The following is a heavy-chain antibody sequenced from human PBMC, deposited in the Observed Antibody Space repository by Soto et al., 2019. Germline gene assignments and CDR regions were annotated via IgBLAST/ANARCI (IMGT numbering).Heavy chain of an antibody. Sequence: EGQLLESGGGLVQPGGSLRLSCAASGFTFTTYAMAWVRQAPGKGLEWVSYISGSGGRTNYADSVKGRFTISRYNSKNTLYLQMSSLSPADTAVYYCTKDLKSGSAATLFDPWGQGTLVTVSS. CDR2: ISGSGGRT. J-gene: IGHJ5*02. CDR3: TKDLKSGSAATLFDP. D-gene: IGHD2-15*01. CDR1: GFTFTTYA. V-gene: IGHV3-23*01.